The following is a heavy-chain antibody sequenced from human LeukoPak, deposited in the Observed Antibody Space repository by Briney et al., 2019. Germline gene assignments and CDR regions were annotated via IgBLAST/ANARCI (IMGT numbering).Heavy chain of an antibody. V-gene: IGHV1-2*06. CDR3: ARDRVLSRWVAGTGWFDP. D-gene: IGHD2-15*01. CDR1: GYTFTGYY. J-gene: IGHJ5*02. Sequence: ASVKVSCKASGYTFTGYYMHWVRQAPGQGLEWMGRINPNSGGTNYAQKFQGRVTMTWDTSISTAYMELSRLRSDDTAVYYCARDRVLSRWVAGTGWFDPWGQGTLVTVSS. CDR2: INPNSGGT.